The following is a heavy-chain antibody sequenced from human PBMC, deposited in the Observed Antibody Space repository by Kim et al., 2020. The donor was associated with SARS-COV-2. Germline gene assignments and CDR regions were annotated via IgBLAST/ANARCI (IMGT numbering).Heavy chain of an antibody. V-gene: IGHV4-39*01. J-gene: IGHJ4*02. CDR3: ARVAAAGTSAFDY. Sequence: YNPSLKSRVTISVDTSKTQFSLQLSSVTAADTAVYYCARVAAAGTSAFDYWGQGTLVTVSS. D-gene: IGHD6-13*01.